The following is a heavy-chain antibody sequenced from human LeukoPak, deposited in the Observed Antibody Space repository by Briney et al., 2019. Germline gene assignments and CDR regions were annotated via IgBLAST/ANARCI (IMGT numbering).Heavy chain of an antibody. J-gene: IGHJ4*02. CDR3: ARVGSSTNGEIDY. Sequence: SQTLSLTCTVSGGSISSGGYYWSWIRQHPGKGLEWIGYIYYSGSTYYNPSLKSRVTISVDTSKNQFSLKLSSVTAADTAVYYCARVGSSTNGEIDYWGQGTLVTVSS. D-gene: IGHD2-2*01. CDR2: IYYSGST. V-gene: IGHV4-31*03. CDR1: GGSISSGGYY.